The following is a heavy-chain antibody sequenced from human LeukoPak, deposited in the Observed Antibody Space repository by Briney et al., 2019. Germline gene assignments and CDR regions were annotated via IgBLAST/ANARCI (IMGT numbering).Heavy chain of an antibody. CDR1: GFTFSSYS. CDR2: ISSSSSYI. V-gene: IGHV3-21*01. D-gene: IGHD1-14*01. CDR3: ATGTGPLMDV. Sequence: GGSLRLSCAASGFTFSSYSMNWVRQASGKRLEWVSSISSSSSYIHYADSVKGRFTISRDNAKNSLYLQMNSLRAEDTAVYYCATGTGPLMDVWGKGTTVTVSS. J-gene: IGHJ6*04.